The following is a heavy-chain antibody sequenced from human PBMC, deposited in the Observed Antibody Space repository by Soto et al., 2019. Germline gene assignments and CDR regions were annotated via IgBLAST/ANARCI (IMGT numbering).Heavy chain of an antibody. D-gene: IGHD1-1*01. Sequence: GGSLRLSCAASGFTFSSYAMSWVRQTPGKGLEWVSLFSGSGGDTYYADSVKGRLTISRDNSKNTLYLQMNSLGAEDTAVYYCAAGTNSDWYTYWGQGTLVTVSS. CDR1: GFTFSSYA. CDR2: FSGSGGDT. CDR3: AAGTNSDWYTY. J-gene: IGHJ4*02. V-gene: IGHV3-23*01.